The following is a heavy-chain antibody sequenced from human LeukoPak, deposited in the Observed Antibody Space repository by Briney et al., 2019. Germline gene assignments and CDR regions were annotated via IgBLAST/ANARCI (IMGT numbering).Heavy chain of an antibody. V-gene: IGHV1-46*01. CDR2: INPSGGST. J-gene: IGHJ4*02. Sequence: ASVKASCKASGYTFTSYYMHWVRQAPGQGLEWMGIINPSGGSTSYAQKFQGRVTMTRDTSTSTVYMELSSLRSEDTAVYYCARDWGLYGGIDYWGQGTLVTVSS. CDR1: GYTFTSYY. D-gene: IGHD4-23*01. CDR3: ARDWGLYGGIDY.